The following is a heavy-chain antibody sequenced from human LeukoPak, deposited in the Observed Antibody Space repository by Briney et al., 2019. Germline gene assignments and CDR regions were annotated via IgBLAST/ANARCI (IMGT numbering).Heavy chain of an antibody. CDR3: ARDLLVRGVYFDY. CDR2: IKQDGSEK. Sequence: GGSLRLSCAASGFTFSSYWMSWVRQAPGKGLEWVANIKQDGSEKYYVDSVKGRFTISRDNAKNSLYLQMNSLRAEDTAVYYCARDLLVRGVYFDYWGQGTLVSVSS. D-gene: IGHD3-10*01. V-gene: IGHV3-7*01. J-gene: IGHJ4*02. CDR1: GFTFSSYW.